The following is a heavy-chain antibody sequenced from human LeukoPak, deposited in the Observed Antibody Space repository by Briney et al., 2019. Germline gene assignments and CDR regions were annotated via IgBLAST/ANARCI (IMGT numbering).Heavy chain of an antibody. CDR3: ARSEDTAPDA. J-gene: IGHJ5*02. D-gene: IGHD5-18*01. Sequence: GSSVKVSCKASGGTFSSYAISWVRQAPGQGLEWMGRITPILGIANYAQKFQGRVTITADKSTSTAYMELSSLRSEDTAVYYCARSEDTAPDAWGQGTLVTVSS. V-gene: IGHV1-69*04. CDR1: GGTFSSYA. CDR2: ITPILGIA.